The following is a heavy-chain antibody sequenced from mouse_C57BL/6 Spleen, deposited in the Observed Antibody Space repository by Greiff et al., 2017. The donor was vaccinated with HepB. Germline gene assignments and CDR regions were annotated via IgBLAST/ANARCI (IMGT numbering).Heavy chain of an antibody. CDR1: GFTFSDYG. J-gene: IGHJ3*01. CDR2: ISSGSSTI. CDR3: ARTMITTGAWFAE. V-gene: IGHV5-17*01. D-gene: IGHD2-4*01. Sequence: DVQLVESGGGLVKPGGSLKLSCAASGFTFSDYGMHWVRQAPEKGLAWVAYISSGSSTIYYADTVKGRFTISRDNAKNTLFLQRTSLRSEDTAMYYGARTMITTGAWFAEWSQGALVTVAA.